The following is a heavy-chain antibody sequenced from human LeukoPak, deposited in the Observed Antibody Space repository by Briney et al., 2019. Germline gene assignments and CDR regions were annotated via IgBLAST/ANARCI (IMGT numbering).Heavy chain of an antibody. Sequence: TGGSLRLSCAASACTFSTYGMHWVRQAPGKGLEWVAVIWYDGSNKYYADSVKGRFTISRDNSKNMLYLQMNSLRAEDTAVYYCTTAYCGGDCYPDAFDIWGQGTMVTVSS. CDR1: ACTFSTYG. CDR2: IWYDGSNK. J-gene: IGHJ3*02. CDR3: TTAYCGGDCYPDAFDI. V-gene: IGHV3-33*01. D-gene: IGHD2-21*01.